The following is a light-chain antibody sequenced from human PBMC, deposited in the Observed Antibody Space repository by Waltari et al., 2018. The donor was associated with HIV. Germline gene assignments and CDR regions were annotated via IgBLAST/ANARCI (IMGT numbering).Light chain of an antibody. V-gene: IGKV3-15*01. CDR2: GAS. J-gene: IGKJ1*01. CDR1: QSIDNN. CDR3: QQYDNWPWT. Sequence: EIVMTQSPATLSVSPGARATLSCRASQSIDNNLAWYQQKTGQAPRLLIYGASTRATGIPARFSGSGSGTDLTLSISSLQSEDFAVYYCQQYDNWPWTFGQGTRVDLK.